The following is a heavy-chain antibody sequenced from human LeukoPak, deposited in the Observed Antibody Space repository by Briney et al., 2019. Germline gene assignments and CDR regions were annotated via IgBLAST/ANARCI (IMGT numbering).Heavy chain of an antibody. CDR2: IRYDGSNK. V-gene: IGHV3-33*01. CDR1: GFTFSSYG. Sequence: GRSLRLSCAASGFTFSSYGMHWVRQAPGKGLEWVAVIRYDGSNKYYADSVKGRFTISRDNSKNTLYLQMNSLRAEDTAVYYCARGDYSFDYWGQGTLVTVSS. CDR3: ARGDYSFDY. J-gene: IGHJ4*02. D-gene: IGHD4-17*01.